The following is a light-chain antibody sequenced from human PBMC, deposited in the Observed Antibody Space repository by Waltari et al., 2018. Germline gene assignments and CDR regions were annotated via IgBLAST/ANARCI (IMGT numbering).Light chain of an antibody. CDR1: SNDVGGYDY. J-gene: IGLJ3*02. CDR2: GVT. Sequence: QSALTQPASVSGSPGQSITISCTGTSNDVGGYDYVSWFQQHPDKAPKLMIYGVTNRPSGVSNRFFGSTAGNTASLTISGLQAEDEADYYCSSYTRGDTLVFGGGTRLTVL. CDR3: SSYTRGDTLV. V-gene: IGLV2-14*01.